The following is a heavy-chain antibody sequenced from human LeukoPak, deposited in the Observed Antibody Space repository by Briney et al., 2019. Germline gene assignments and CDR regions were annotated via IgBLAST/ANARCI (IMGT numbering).Heavy chain of an antibody. CDR3: ARRSVAGVSNWFDP. J-gene: IGHJ5*02. CDR1: GYSISSGYY. D-gene: IGHD6-19*01. Sequence: SETLSLTCTVSGYSISSGYYWGWIRQPPGKGLEWIGSIHHSGSTYYNPSLKSRVTISLDTSKNQFSLKLSSMTAADTAVYYCARRSVAGVSNWFDPWGQGILVTVSS. V-gene: IGHV4-38-2*02. CDR2: IHHSGST.